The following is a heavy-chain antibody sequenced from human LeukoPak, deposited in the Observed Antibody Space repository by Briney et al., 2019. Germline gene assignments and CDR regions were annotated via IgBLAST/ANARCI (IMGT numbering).Heavy chain of an antibody. J-gene: IGHJ6*03. CDR3: ARDDVATTRYYYYYMDV. D-gene: IGHD5-12*01. CDR1: GYTFTSYY. Sequence: AXVKVSCKASGYTFTSYYMHWVRQAPGQGLEWMGIINPSGGSTSYAQKFQGRVTMTRDTSTSTVYMELSSLRSEDTAVYYCARDDVATTRYYYYYMDVWGKGTTVTVSS. CDR2: INPSGGST. V-gene: IGHV1-46*01.